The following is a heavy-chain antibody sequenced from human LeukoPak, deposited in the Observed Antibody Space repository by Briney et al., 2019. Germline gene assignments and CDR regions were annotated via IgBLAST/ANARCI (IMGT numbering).Heavy chain of an antibody. Sequence: QTGGSLRLSCTVSGFAVSSNSMSWVRQAPGKGLEWVSFIYSDNTHYSDSVKGRFTISRDNSKNTLYLQMNSLSAEDTAVYYCARRAGAYSHPCDYWGQGTLVTVSS. CDR1: GFAVSSNS. CDR3: ARRAGAYSHPCDY. V-gene: IGHV3-53*01. D-gene: IGHD4/OR15-4a*01. J-gene: IGHJ4*02. CDR2: IYSDNT.